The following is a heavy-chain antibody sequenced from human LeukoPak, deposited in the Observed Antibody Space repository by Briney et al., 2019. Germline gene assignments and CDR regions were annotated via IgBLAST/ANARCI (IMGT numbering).Heavy chain of an antibody. CDR2: INPNSGGT. D-gene: IGHD3-22*01. Sequence: GASVKVSCKASGYTFTGYYMHWVRQAPGQGLEWTGWINPNSGGTNYAQKFQGRVTMTRDTSISTAYMELSRLRSDDTAVYYCARYYDSSGYPYYWGQGTLVTVSS. V-gene: IGHV1-2*02. CDR1: GYTFTGYY. CDR3: ARYYDSSGYPYY. J-gene: IGHJ4*02.